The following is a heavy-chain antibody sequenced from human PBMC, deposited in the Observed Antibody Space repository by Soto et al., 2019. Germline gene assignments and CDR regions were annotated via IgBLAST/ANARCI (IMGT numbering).Heavy chain of an antibody. V-gene: IGHV3-74*01. D-gene: IGHD3-10*01. CDR2: IKTDGSSP. CDR3: ARDRIVGSGSCDN. J-gene: IGHJ4*02. Sequence: EVLLVESGGGLVHPGGSLRLSCVASGFTFNNYWMHWVRQVPGKGLVWVSRIKTDGSSPNYADSVEGRFTISSDNAKNTLYLQMNSLRAEDTAVYYCARDRIVGSGSCDNWGQGTLVTVSS. CDR1: GFTFNNYW.